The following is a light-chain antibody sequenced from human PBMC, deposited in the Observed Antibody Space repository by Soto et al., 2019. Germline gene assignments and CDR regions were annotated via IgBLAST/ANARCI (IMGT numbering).Light chain of an antibody. Sequence: QSVLTQPPSASGTAGRRVTISCSGGSSDIGSNTVNWYQQVPGTAPKLLIYNNNQRPSGVPDRFSGSRSGTSASLAISGLQSEDEADYYCAAWDGSLNGVLFGGGTKVTVL. V-gene: IGLV1-44*01. CDR1: SSDIGSNT. J-gene: IGLJ2*01. CDR2: NNN. CDR3: AAWDGSLNGVL.